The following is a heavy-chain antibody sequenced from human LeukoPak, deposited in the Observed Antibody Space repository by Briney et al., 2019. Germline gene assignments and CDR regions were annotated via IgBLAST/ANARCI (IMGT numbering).Heavy chain of an antibody. CDR2: IYCSGST. D-gene: IGHD3-10*01. CDR1: GGSISSYY. Sequence: SETLSLTCTASGGSISSYYWSWIRQPPGKGLEWIGYIYCSGSTNYNPSLKSRVTMSVDTSKNQVSLKLSSVTAADTAVYYCAKGSGGSGSYYPYYFDYWGQGTLVTVSS. V-gene: IGHV4-59*01. CDR3: AKGSGGSGSYYPYYFDY. J-gene: IGHJ4*02.